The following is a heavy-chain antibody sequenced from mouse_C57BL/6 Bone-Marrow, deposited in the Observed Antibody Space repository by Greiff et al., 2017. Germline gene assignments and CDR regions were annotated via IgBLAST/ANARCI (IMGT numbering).Heavy chain of an antibody. CDR3: ARSYYGNHWYFDV. CDR2: INPYNGGT. J-gene: IGHJ1*03. D-gene: IGHD2-10*01. V-gene: IGHV1-19*01. CDR1: GYTFTDYY. Sequence: EVQLQQSGPVLVKPGASVKMSCKASGYTFTDYYMNWVKQSHGKSLEWIGVINPYNGGTSYNQKFKGKATLTVDKSSSTAYMELNSLTSEDSAVYYCARSYYGNHWYFDVWGTGTTVTVSS.